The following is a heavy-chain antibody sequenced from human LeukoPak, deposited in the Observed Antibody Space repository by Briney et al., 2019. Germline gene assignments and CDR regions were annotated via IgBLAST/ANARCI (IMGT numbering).Heavy chain of an antibody. J-gene: IGHJ4*02. Sequence: GGSLRLSCAASGFTFSSYGMHWVRQAPGKGLEWVAVISYDGSNKHYADSVKGRFTISRDNSKNTLYLQMNSLRAEDTAVYYCATIARGYSSARYFDCWGQGTLVTVSS. V-gene: IGHV3-30*03. CDR3: ATIARGYSSARYFDC. CDR2: ISYDGSNK. CDR1: GFTFSSYG. D-gene: IGHD5-18*01.